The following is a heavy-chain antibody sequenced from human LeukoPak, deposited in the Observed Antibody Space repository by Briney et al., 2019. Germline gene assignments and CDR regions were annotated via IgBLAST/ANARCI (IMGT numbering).Heavy chain of an antibody. Sequence: SETLSLTCTVSGGSISSYYWSWIRQPAGKGLEWIGRIYTSGSTNYNPSLKSRVTMSVDTSKNQFSLKLSSVTAADTAVYYCARERDSSGYYPDPLDYWGQGTLVTVSS. CDR2: IYTSGST. D-gene: IGHD3-22*01. CDR1: GGSISSYY. J-gene: IGHJ4*02. V-gene: IGHV4-4*07. CDR3: ARERDSSGYYPDPLDY.